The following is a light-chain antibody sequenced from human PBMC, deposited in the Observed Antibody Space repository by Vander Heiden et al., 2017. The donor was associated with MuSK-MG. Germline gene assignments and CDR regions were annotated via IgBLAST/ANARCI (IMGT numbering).Light chain of an antibody. CDR3: QQSYSTPRT. V-gene: IGKV1-39*01. J-gene: IGKJ1*01. CDR1: QSINSY. Sequence: DIQMTQSPSSLSASVGDRVTITCRASQSINSYLNWYQQKPGKAPKVLIYAASSLQSGVPSRFSGSGSGPDFTLTISSLQPEDFATYYCQQSYSTPRTFGQGTKVEIK. CDR2: AAS.